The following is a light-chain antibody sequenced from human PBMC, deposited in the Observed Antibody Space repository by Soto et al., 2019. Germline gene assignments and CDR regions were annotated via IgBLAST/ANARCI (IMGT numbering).Light chain of an antibody. Sequence: EIVLTQSPGTLSLSPGERATLSCRASQSVSSSYLAWYQQKPGQAPRLLIYGASSRATGIPDRFSGSGSGTGFTLTISSLEPEDVAVYYCQQYGSSTGLTFGGGTKVEIK. CDR2: GAS. V-gene: IGKV3-20*01. CDR1: QSVSSSY. J-gene: IGKJ4*01. CDR3: QQYGSSTGLT.